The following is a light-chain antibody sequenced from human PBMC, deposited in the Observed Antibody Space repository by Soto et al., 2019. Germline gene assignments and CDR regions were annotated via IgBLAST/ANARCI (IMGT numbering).Light chain of an antibody. CDR2: GAS. J-gene: IGKJ2*01. CDR3: QRLRSHART. CDR1: QDIFNY. Sequence: DIQLTQSPIFLSASVGHSVNISCRATQDIFNYLAWYQLKPGKAPNLQIFGASTLQSGVPSSFSGSGSGTEFTLTISSLQPEGGATCYCQRLRSHARTFGEGTKREI. V-gene: IGKV1-9*01.